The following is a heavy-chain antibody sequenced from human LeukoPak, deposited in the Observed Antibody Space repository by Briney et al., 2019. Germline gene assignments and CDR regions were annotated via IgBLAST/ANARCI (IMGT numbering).Heavy chain of an antibody. CDR2: IWYDGSNK. D-gene: IGHD2-15*01. Sequence: GGSLRLSCAASGFTFSSYGMHWVRQAPGKGLEWVAVIWYDGSNKYYADSVKGRFTISRDNSKNTLYLQMNSLRAEDTAVYYCARDSSGGSFFDYWGQGTLVTVSS. CDR3: ARDSSGGSFFDY. V-gene: IGHV3-33*01. J-gene: IGHJ4*02. CDR1: GFTFSSYG.